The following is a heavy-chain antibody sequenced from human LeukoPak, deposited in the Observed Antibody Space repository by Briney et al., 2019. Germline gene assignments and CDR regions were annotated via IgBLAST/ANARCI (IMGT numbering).Heavy chain of an antibody. J-gene: IGHJ5*02. V-gene: IGHV3-74*01. Sequence: QPGGSLRLTCAASGLTFSSYWMHWVRQAPGKGLVWISRINSDGSSTSYADSVKGRFTISRDNAKNTLYLQMNSLRAEDTAVYYCARVTGEIVVVPARWFDPWGQGTLVTVSS. CDR3: ARVTGEIVVVPARWFDP. CDR2: INSDGSST. D-gene: IGHD2-2*01. CDR1: GLTFSSYW.